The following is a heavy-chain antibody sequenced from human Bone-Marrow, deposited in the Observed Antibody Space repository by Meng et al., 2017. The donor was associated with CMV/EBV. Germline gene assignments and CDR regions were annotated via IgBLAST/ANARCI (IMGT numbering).Heavy chain of an antibody. Sequence: GESLKISCAASGFTFSSYWMHWVRQAPGKGLVWVSRINSDGSSTSYADSVKGRFTISRDNAKNTLYLQMNSLRTEDTAVYYCAKTLGPTSIRPRYGMDVWGQGTTVTVSS. CDR1: GFTFSSYW. CDR3: AKTLGPTSIRPRYGMDV. D-gene: IGHD6-13*01. J-gene: IGHJ6*02. CDR2: INSDGSST. V-gene: IGHV3-74*01.